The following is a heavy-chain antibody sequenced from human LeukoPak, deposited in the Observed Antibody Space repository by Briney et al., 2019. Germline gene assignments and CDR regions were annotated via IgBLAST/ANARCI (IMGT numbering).Heavy chain of an antibody. D-gene: IGHD6-13*01. CDR2: IYYSGST. CDR1: GGSISSYY. CDR3: ARVHSSSWASYYYYYGMDV. V-gene: IGHV4-59*01. J-gene: IGHJ6*02. Sequence: SETLSLTCTVSGGSISSYYWSWIRQPPGKGLEWIGCIYYSGSTNYNPSLKSRVTISVDTSKNQFSLKLSSVTAADTAVYYCARVHSSSWASYYYYYGMDVWGQGTTVTVSS.